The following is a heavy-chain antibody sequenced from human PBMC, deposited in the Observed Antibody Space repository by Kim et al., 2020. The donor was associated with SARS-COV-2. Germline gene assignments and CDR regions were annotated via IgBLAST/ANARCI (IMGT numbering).Heavy chain of an antibody. CDR1: GFTFSSYG. Sequence: GGSLRLSCAASGFTFSSYGMHWVRQAPGKGLEWVAVISYDGSNKYYADSVKGRFTISRDNSKNTLYLQKNSLRAEDTAVYYWAREGERGFSDGWVYYYYGMDVWGQGTTVTVSS. J-gene: IGHJ6*02. CDR3: AREGERGFSDGWVYYYYGMDV. V-gene: IGHV3-33*05. D-gene: IGHD5-18*01. CDR2: ISYDGSNK.